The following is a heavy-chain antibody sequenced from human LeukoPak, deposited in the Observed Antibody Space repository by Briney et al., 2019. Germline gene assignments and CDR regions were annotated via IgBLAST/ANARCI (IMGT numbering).Heavy chain of an antibody. CDR2: ISAYNGNT. D-gene: IGHD6-19*01. CDR3: ASAVAVAGRYGMDV. CDR1: GYTFTSYG. Sequence: GASVKVSCKASGYTFTSYGISWVRQAPGQGLEWMGWISAYNGNTNYAQKLQGRVTMTTDTSTSTAYTELRSLRSDDTAVCYCASAVAVAGRYGMDVWGQGTTVTVSS. V-gene: IGHV1-18*01. J-gene: IGHJ6*02.